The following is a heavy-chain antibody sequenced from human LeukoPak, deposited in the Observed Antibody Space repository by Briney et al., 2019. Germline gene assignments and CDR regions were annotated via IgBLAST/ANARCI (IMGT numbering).Heavy chain of an antibody. CDR3: VNGGSGSYLGGQYYFDY. J-gene: IGHJ4*02. Sequence: GGSLRLSCSASGFTFSSYAMHWVRQAPGKGLEYVSAISSNGGSTYYADSVKGRFTISRDNSKNTLYLQMSSLRAEDTAVYYCVNGGSGSYLGGQYYFDYWGQGTLVTVSS. D-gene: IGHD3-10*01. V-gene: IGHV3-64D*06. CDR1: GFTFSSYA. CDR2: ISSNGGST.